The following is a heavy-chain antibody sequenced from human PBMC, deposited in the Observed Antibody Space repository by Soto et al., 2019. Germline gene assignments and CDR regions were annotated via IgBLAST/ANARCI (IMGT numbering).Heavy chain of an antibody. D-gene: IGHD3-10*01. CDR3: ARLQFGEGFDY. CDR1: GGSISGGGFS. Sequence: QLQLQESGSRLVKPSQTLSLTCAVSGGSISGGGFSWSWIRQPPGKGLEWIGYILHTGGTQYNPSLKSRVSMSVDKSKNQVSLHLTSVTAADTAVYYCARLQFGEGFDYWGQGALVTVSS. J-gene: IGHJ4*02. CDR2: ILHTGGT. V-gene: IGHV4-30-2*01.